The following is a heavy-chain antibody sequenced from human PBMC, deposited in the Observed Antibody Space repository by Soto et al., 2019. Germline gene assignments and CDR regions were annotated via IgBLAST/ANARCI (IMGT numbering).Heavy chain of an antibody. J-gene: IGHJ5*02. CDR3: ARSSGSAAFDP. CDR1: GGTFSSYT. Sequence: QVQLVQSGAEVKKPGSSVKVSCKASGGTFSSYTISWVRQAPGQGLEWMGRIIPILGIANYAQKVQGRVTITADKSTRTAYMELSSLRHEDTAVYYCARSSGSAAFDPWGQGTLVTASS. D-gene: IGHD3-10*01. CDR2: IIPILGIA. V-gene: IGHV1-69*02.